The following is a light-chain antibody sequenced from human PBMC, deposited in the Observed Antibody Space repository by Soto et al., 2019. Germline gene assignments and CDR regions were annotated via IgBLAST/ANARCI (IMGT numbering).Light chain of an antibody. CDR1: SSSIGAGYD. Sequence: QSVLTQPPSVSGAPGQRVTIPCNGSSSSIGAGYDVHWYQQLPGTAPKLLIYGNNNRPSGVPDRCSGSRSGTSSSLAITGLQVEDEDDYFCLSYDNSLSSPGLFGGGTQLPVL. CDR3: LSYDNSLSSPGL. J-gene: IGLJ2*01. V-gene: IGLV1-40*01. CDR2: GNN.